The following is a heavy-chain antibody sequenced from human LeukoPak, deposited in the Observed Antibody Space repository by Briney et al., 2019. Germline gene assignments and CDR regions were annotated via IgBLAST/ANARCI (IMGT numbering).Heavy chain of an antibody. CDR3: ARGPYCSGGSCYFGGGFDP. CDR1: GGPFSGYY. D-gene: IGHD2-15*01. V-gene: IGHV4-34*01. CDR2: INHSGST. Sequence: SETLSLTCAVYGGPFSGYYWSWIRQPPGKGLEWIGEINHSGSTNYNPSLKSRVTISVDTSKNQFSLKLSSVTAADTAVYYCARGPYCSGGSCYFGGGFDPWGQGTLVTVSS. J-gene: IGHJ5*02.